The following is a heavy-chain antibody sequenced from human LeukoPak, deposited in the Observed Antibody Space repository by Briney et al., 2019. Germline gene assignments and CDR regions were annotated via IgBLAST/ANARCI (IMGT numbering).Heavy chain of an antibody. CDR3: AKVGPGTTDLSVREGIDY. J-gene: IGHJ4*02. CDR1: GFTFSSYG. Sequence: PGGSLRLSCAASGFTFSSYGMHWVRQAPGKGLEWVAVISYDGSYKNYADSVKGRFTISRDNSKNTLYLQMNSLTAEDTAVYYCAKVGPGTTDLSVREGIDYWGQGTLVTVSS. V-gene: IGHV3-30*18. D-gene: IGHD1-14*01. CDR2: ISYDGSYK.